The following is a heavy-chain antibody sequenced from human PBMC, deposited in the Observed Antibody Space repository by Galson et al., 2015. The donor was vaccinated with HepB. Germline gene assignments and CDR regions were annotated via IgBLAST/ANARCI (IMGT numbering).Heavy chain of an antibody. CDR1: GFTFSSYN. CDR2: ISYDGSNK. D-gene: IGHD6-13*01. J-gene: IGHJ6*02. V-gene: IGHV3-30*18. Sequence: SLRLSCAASGFTFSSYNMHWVRQAAGKGLEWVAVISYDGSNKYYVDSVKGRFTISRDNSKNTLNLQMNSLRAEDTAVYYCAKGPWPLGAAAGILLGGLDIWGQGATVTVSS. CDR3: AKGPWPLGAAAGILLGGLDI.